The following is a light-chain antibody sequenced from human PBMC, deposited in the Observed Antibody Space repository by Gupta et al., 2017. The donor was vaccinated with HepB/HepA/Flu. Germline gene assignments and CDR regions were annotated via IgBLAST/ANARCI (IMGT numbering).Light chain of an antibody. CDR1: RGHSSYA. CDR2: LNSDGSH. CDR3: QTWGTGIDVV. J-gene: IGLJ2*01. Sequence: QLFPTQSPSASASPGASVKLTCPPSRGHSSYAIAWHQQQPEKGPRYLMKLNSDGSHSKGDGIPDRFSGSSSGAERYLTISSLQSEDEAEYYCQTWGTGIDVVFGGGTKLTVL. V-gene: IGLV4-69*01.